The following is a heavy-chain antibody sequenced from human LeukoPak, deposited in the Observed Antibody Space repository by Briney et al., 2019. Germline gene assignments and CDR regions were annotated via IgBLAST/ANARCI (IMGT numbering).Heavy chain of an antibody. J-gene: IGHJ3*02. Sequence: GGSLRLSCAASGFTFSSYDMHWVRQATGKGLEWVSAIGTAGDTYYPGSVKGRFTISRDNAKNSLYLQMNSLRGEDTAVYYCARELTLGATTAFDIWGQGTMVTVSS. V-gene: IGHV3-13*01. CDR1: GFTFSSYD. CDR3: ARELTLGATTAFDI. CDR2: IGTAGDT. D-gene: IGHD1-26*01.